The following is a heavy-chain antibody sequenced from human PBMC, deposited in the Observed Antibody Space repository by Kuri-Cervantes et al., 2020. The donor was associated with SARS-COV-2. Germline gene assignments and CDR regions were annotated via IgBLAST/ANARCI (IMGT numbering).Heavy chain of an antibody. CDR1: GGSFSGYY. CDR2: INHSGST. Sequence: GSLRLSCAAYGGSFSGYYWSWIRQPPGKGLEWIGEINHSGSTNYNPSLKSRVTISVDTSKNQFSLKLSSVTAADTAVYYCARHVAGDGSGSYYTYGDAFDIWGQGTMVTVSS. D-gene: IGHD3-10*01. J-gene: IGHJ3*02. CDR3: ARHVAGDGSGSYYTYGDAFDI. V-gene: IGHV4-34*01.